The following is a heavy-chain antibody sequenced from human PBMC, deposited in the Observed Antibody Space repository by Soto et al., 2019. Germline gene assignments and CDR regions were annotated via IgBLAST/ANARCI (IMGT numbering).Heavy chain of an antibody. CDR3: ARGVRDYSSSTNGSDP. V-gene: IGHV4-30-4*01. CDR1: GGSISSGDYY. Sequence: SETLSLTCTVSGGSISSGDYYWSWIRQPPGKGLEWIGYIYYSGSTYYNPSLKSRVTISVDTSKNQFSLKLSSVTAADTAVYYCARGVRDYSSSTNGSDPCGNLSLFTVSS. CDR2: IYYSGST. J-gene: IGHJ5*02. D-gene: IGHD6-13*01.